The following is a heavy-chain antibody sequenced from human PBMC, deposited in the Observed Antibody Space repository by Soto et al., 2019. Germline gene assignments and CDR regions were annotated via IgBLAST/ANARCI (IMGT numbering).Heavy chain of an antibody. CDR2: ISGSGGST. D-gene: IGHD6-19*01. Sequence: GSLRLWCAASGFTFSSYAMSWVRQAPGKGLEWVPAISGSGGSTYYADSVKGRFTISRDNSKDTLYLQMNSLRAEDTAVYYCAKDSTGYSSGIYFDYWGQGTLVTVSS. J-gene: IGHJ4*02. CDR1: GFTFSSYA. CDR3: AKDSTGYSSGIYFDY. V-gene: IGHV3-23*01.